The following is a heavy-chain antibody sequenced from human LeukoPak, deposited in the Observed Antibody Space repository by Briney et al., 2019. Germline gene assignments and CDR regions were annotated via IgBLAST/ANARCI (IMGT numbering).Heavy chain of an antibody. CDR3: ARDRISAAGILFYYYYAMDV. D-gene: IGHD6-13*01. J-gene: IGHJ6*02. V-gene: IGHV1-2*02. CDR2: ISPNSGGT. Sequence: ASVKVSCKASGYTFIDYYVHWVRQAPGQELEWMGWISPNSGGTRYGQKFQGRVTLTRDTSISTAYMELSRLTSDDTAVYYCARDRISAAGILFYYYYAMDVWGQGTTVTVSS. CDR1: GYTFIDYY.